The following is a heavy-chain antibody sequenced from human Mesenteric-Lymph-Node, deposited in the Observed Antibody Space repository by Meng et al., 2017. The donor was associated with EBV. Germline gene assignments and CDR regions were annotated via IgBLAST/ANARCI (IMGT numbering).Heavy chain of an antibody. CDR3: ARGLAYYDGSGYYAFDI. Sequence: QVQLVQPGAEVKKPXSSVKVSCXASGGTFSSYAISWVRQAPGQGLEWMGGIIPIFGSANYAQNFQGRVTITADESTSTAYMELSTLRSEDTAVYYCARGLAYYDGSGYYAFDIWGQGTMVTVSS. CDR1: GGTFSSYA. CDR2: IIPIFGSA. V-gene: IGHV1-69*01. J-gene: IGHJ3*02. D-gene: IGHD3-22*01.